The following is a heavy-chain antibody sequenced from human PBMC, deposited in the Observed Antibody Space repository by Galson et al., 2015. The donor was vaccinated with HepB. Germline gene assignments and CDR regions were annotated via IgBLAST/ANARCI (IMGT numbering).Heavy chain of an antibody. CDR2: ISSSSSYT. CDR3: ARVFFTLDDYVWGSPQFDY. Sequence: SLRLSCAASGFTFSDYYMSWIRQAPGKGLEWVSYISSSSSYTNYADSVKDRFTIPRDNAKNSLYLQMNSLRAEDTAVYYCARVFFTLDDYVWGSPQFDYWGQGTLVTVSS. D-gene: IGHD3-16*01. V-gene: IGHV3-11*06. CDR1: GFTFSDYY. J-gene: IGHJ4*02.